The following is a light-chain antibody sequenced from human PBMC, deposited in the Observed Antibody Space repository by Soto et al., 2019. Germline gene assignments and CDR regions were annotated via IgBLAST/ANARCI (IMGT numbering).Light chain of an antibody. Sequence: EIVMTQSPATLSVSPGERATLSCRASQSVSSKLAWYQQKPGQGPRLLIYGASSRATGIPARFSGSGSGTDFTLTIRSLQSEDFAVYYCQHYSTWFWTFGQVTKVESK. CDR2: GAS. J-gene: IGKJ1*01. CDR3: QHYSTWFWT. V-gene: IGKV3-15*01. CDR1: QSVSSK.